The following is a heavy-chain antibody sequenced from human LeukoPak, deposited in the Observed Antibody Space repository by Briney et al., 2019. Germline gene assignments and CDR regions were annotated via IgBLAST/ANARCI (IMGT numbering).Heavy chain of an antibody. V-gene: IGHV3-11*03. CDR2: ISSSSSYT. Sequence: GGSLRLSCAASGFTFSDYYMSWIRQAPGKGLEWVSYISSSSSYTNYADSVKGRFTISRDNAKNSPYLQMNSLRAEDTAVYYCASSYGSGTNFDYWGQGTLVTVSS. CDR3: ASSYGSGTNFDY. D-gene: IGHD3-10*01. J-gene: IGHJ4*02. CDR1: GFTFSDYY.